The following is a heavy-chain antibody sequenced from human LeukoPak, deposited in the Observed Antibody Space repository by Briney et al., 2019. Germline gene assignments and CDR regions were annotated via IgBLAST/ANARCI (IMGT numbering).Heavy chain of an antibody. Sequence: GGSLRLSCAASGFTFSSYSMNWVRQAPGKGLEWVSTFSGSVDTTYYADSVKGRFTISRDNSKNTLYLQMDTLTAEDTAVYHCARESVGDYYMDVWGKGTTVTVSS. CDR2: FSGSVDTT. V-gene: IGHV3-23*01. J-gene: IGHJ6*03. CDR1: GFTFSSYS. CDR3: ARESVGDYYMDV.